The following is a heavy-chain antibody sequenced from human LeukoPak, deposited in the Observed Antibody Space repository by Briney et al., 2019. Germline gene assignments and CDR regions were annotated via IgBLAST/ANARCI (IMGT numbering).Heavy chain of an antibody. V-gene: IGHV1-2*02. Sequence: ASVKVSCKASGYTFTGYYMHWVRQAPGQGLEWMGWINPNSGGTNYAQRFQGRVTMTRDTSISTAYMERSRLRSDDTAVYYCAREKGGWFSGGAFDIWGQGTMVTVSS. J-gene: IGHJ3*02. D-gene: IGHD6-19*01. CDR2: INPNSGGT. CDR3: AREKGGWFSGGAFDI. CDR1: GYTFTGYY.